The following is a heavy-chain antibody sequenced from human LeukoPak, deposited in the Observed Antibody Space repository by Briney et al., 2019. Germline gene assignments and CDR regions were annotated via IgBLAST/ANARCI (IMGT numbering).Heavy chain of an antibody. J-gene: IGHJ2*01. CDR3: AKDFSAEVTGYFDP. Sequence: GGSLRLSCAASGFTFDDYAMHWVRQAPGKGLEWVSGISWNSGSIGYADSVKGRFTISRDNAKNSLYLQMNSLRAEDTALYYCAKDFSAEVTGYFDPWGRGTLVTVSS. D-gene: IGHD1-26*01. CDR1: GFTFDDYA. CDR2: ISWNSGSI. V-gene: IGHV3-9*01.